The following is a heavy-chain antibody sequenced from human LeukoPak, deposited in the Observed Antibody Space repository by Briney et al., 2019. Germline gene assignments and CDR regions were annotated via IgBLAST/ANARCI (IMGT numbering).Heavy chain of an antibody. V-gene: IGHV4-59*01. J-gene: IGHJ4*02. D-gene: IGHD7-27*01. CDR1: GGSISSYY. Sequence: ASETLSLTCTVSGGSISSYYWTWIRQPPGKGLEWIGYLDYSGSTKYNPSLRSRVTISLEMSKHQFSLDLTSVTAADTAVYYCASNTGTVFDYWGQGALVTVSS. CDR2: LDYSGST. CDR3: ASNTGTVFDY.